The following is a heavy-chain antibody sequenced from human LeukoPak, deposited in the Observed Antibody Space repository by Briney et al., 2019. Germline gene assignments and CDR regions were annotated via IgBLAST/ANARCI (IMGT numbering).Heavy chain of an antibody. CDR2: ISGSGGST. CDR3: AKGMYYYDSSGSESFDY. D-gene: IGHD3-22*01. V-gene: IGHV3-23*01. CDR1: GFTFSSYA. Sequence: PGGSLRLSCAASGFTFSSYAMSWVRQAPGKGLEWVSAISGSGGSTYYADSVKGRFTISRDNSKNTLYLQMNSLRAEDTAVYYCAKGMYYYDSSGSESFDYWGQGTLVTVSS. J-gene: IGHJ4*02.